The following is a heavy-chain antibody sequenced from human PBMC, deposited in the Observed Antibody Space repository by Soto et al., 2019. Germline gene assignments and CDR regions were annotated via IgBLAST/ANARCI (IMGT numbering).Heavy chain of an antibody. J-gene: IGHJ4*02. D-gene: IGHD1-1*01. V-gene: IGHV4-61*01. CDR1: GDSLKSNSYS. Sequence: SETLSLTCTVSGDSLKSNSYSWTWIRQSPGKGLQWIGSVSYTGSTNYNPSLEGRVTMSIDTSKHRFSLRLSSVTAADTALYYCAREKVGTTFFDNWGQGIQVTVSS. CDR2: VSYTGST. CDR3: AREKVGTTFFDN.